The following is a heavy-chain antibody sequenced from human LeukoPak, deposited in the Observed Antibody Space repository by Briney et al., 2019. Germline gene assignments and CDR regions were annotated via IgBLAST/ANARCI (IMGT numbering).Heavy chain of an antibody. V-gene: IGHV4-34*01. D-gene: IGHD2-2*01. Sequence: SETLSLTCAVYGGSFSGYFWSWIRQFPGKGLEWIGEINHSGSTNYNPSLKSRVTISVDTSKNQFSLKLSSVTAADTAVYYCASHRYGSDTSCFGFWGQGTLVTVS. CDR1: GGSFSGYF. J-gene: IGHJ4*02. CDR3: ASHRYGSDTSCFGF. CDR2: INHSGST.